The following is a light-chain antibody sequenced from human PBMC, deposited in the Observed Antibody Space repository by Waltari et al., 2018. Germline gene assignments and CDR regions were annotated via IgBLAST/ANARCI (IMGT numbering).Light chain of an antibody. CDR2: RSD. CDR3: ATWDDSLNAWI. J-gene: IGLJ2*01. CDR1: SSNIGGKL. V-gene: IGLV1-44*01. Sequence: QSLLTQPPSISGAPGQRVTLSCSVGSSNIGGKLVNWYAQVPGTTPKLLMYRSDQRPSGVSDRFSGSKSGTSASLAITGLLSADEADYICATWDDSLNAWIFGGGTRLTVL.